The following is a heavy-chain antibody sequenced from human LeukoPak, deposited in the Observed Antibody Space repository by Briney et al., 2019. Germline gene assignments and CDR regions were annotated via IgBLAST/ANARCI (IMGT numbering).Heavy chain of an antibody. V-gene: IGHV3-23*01. Sequence: PGGTLRLSCAASGFTFSSYGMSWVRQAPGKGLEWVSAISGSGGSTYYADSVKGRFTISRDNSRNTLYLQMNSLRREDTAVYYCAKGHGDYGDYWGQGTLVTVSS. D-gene: IGHD4-17*01. CDR2: ISGSGGST. CDR1: GFTFSSYG. CDR3: AKGHGDYGDY. J-gene: IGHJ4*02.